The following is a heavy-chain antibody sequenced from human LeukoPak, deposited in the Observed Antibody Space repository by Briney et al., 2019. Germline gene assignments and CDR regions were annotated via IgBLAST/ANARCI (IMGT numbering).Heavy chain of an antibody. D-gene: IGHD6-19*01. CDR1: GFSFSSFS. J-gene: IGHJ4*02. V-gene: IGHV3-21*01. CDR2: ISGGSSFT. Sequence: GGPLRLSCAASGFSFSSFSMNWVRQAPGKGLEWVSYISGGSSFTYYVDSVKGRFTISRDNAKNSLYLQMNSLRAEDTAVYYCARDLGYSSGPNYWGQGTRVTVSS. CDR3: ARDLGYSSGPNY.